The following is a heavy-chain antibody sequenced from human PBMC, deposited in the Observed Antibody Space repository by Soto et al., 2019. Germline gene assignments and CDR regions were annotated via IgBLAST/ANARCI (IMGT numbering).Heavy chain of an antibody. Sequence: GGSLRLSCAASGFTFSSYGMHWVRQAPGKGLEWVAVISYDGSNKYYADSVKGRFTISRDNSKNTLYLQMNSLRAEDTAVYYCAKDGGSHGSHGMDVWGQGTTVTVSS. CDR1: GFTFSSYG. D-gene: IGHD3-16*01. V-gene: IGHV3-30*18. J-gene: IGHJ6*02. CDR2: ISYDGSNK. CDR3: AKDGGSHGSHGMDV.